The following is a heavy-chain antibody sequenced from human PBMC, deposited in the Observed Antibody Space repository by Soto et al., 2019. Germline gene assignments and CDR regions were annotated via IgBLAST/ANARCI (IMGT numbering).Heavy chain of an antibody. Sequence: VKVSCTAYEYKFSTYALLWVRQAPGRGLERMGWINTGNGNTKYSQKFQGRVTITAEESTSTAYMELSSLTSEDTAVYFCPRALEMATNNYYYSSDVGVWGPGTTAPASS. CDR3: PRALEMATNNYYYSSDVGV. CDR1: EYKFSTYA. J-gene: IGHJ6*01. CDR2: INTGNGNT. D-gene: IGHD5-12*01. V-gene: IGHV1-3*04.